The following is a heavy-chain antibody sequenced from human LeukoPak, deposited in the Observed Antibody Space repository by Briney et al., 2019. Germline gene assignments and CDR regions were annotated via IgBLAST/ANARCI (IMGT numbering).Heavy chain of an antibody. J-gene: IGHJ4*02. CDR1: GGSISSGGYY. V-gene: IGHV4-31*03. Sequence: SETLSLTCTVSGGSISSGGYYWGWIRQHPGKGLEWIGYIYYSGSTYYNPSLKSRVTISVDTSKNQFSLKLSSVTAADTAVYYCARGAGLAVSWSGSQFDYWGQGTLVTVSS. CDR2: IYYSGST. CDR3: ARGAGLAVSWSGSQFDY. D-gene: IGHD3-3*01.